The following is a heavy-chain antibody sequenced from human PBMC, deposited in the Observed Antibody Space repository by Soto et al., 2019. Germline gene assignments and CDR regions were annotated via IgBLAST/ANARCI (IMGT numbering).Heavy chain of an antibody. V-gene: IGHV4-34*01. CDR1: DGVDRGGC. Sequence: DGVDRGGCRSRIHQPPGQGVEWIGKINHNGSTNYNPSLKSTVTISVDTSKNQFSLTLSSVTAADTAVYYCARGLKYYELWTGYADQWLYPWCQGTVVTISA. D-gene: IGHD3-3*01. J-gene: IGHJ5*02. CDR3: ARGLKYYELWTGYADQWLYP. CDR2: INHNGST.